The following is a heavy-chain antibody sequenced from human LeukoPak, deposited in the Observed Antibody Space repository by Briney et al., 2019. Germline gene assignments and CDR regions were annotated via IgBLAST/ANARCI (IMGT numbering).Heavy chain of an antibody. CDR1: GDSVSSYY. Sequence: SETLSLTCTVSGDSVSSYYWSWIRQPPGKGLEWIGYIYYSASTNYNPSLKSRVTISIDTSKNQFSLNLSSVTAADTAVYYCAKVGSGATYGFAVFDYWGQGTLVTVSS. J-gene: IGHJ4*02. CDR3: AKVGSGATYGFAVFDY. V-gene: IGHV4-59*02. CDR2: IYYSAST. D-gene: IGHD3-10*01.